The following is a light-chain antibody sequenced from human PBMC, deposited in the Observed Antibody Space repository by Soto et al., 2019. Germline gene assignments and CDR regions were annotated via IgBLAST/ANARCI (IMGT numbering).Light chain of an antibody. Sequence: DVQMTQSPSTLSASIGDRITITCRASQSIRSWLAWYQQKPGKAPKLLIYKASSLEGGVPSRFSGSGSGTEFTLTISSLQPDDFATYYCQQYDTYSTFGQGTKVEIK. J-gene: IGKJ1*01. CDR3: QQYDTYST. V-gene: IGKV1-5*03. CDR1: QSIRSW. CDR2: KAS.